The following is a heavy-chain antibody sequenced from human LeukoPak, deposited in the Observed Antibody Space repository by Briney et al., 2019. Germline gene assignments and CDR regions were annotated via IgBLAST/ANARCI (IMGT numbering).Heavy chain of an antibody. Sequence: LKLYCKGSGYSFTRYWIGLVRAVRGEGLEGMGIIYSGNSDTRYSPSFQGQVTISADKSISTAYLQWSSLKASDTAMYYCARGLSGSYVDYWGQGTLVTVSS. CDR1: GYSFTRYW. CDR2: IYSGNSDT. CDR3: ARGLSGSYVDY. D-gene: IGHD1-26*01. J-gene: IGHJ4*02. V-gene: IGHV5-51*01.